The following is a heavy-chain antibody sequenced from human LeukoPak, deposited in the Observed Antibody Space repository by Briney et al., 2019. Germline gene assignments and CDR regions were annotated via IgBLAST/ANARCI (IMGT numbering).Heavy chain of an antibody. V-gene: IGHV4-4*02. CDR1: GGSISSSNW. D-gene: IGHD3-10*01. CDR2: IYHSGST. CDR3: ARDSYFMVRGDRENALDY. Sequence: PSETLSLTCAVSGGSISSSNWWSWVRQPPGKGLEWIGEIYHSGSTNYNPSLKSRVTISVDTSKNQFSLKLSSVTAADTAVYYCARDSYFMVRGDRENALDYWGQGTLVTVSS. J-gene: IGHJ4*02.